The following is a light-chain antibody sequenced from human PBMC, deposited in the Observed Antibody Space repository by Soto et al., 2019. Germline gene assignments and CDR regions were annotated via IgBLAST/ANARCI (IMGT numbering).Light chain of an antibody. CDR1: SSDVGSYNS. V-gene: IGLV2-23*01. J-gene: IGLJ1*01. Sequence: QSALTQPASVSGSPGQSIAISCTGTSSDVGSYNSVSWYQQHPGKAPKLMIYEGSKRPSGVSDRFSGPKSGNTASLTISGLQAEDEADYYCCSYAGNPYVFGTGTKVTVL. CDR3: CSYAGNPYV. CDR2: EGS.